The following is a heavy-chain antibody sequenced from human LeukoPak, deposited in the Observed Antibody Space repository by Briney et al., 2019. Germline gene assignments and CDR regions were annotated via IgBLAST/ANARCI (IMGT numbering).Heavy chain of an antibody. CDR2: INHSGST. J-gene: IGHJ3*02. CDR1: GGSFSGYY. Sequence: PSETLSLTCAVYGGSFSGYYWSWIRQPPGKGLEWIGEINHSGSTNYNPSLKSRVTISVDTSKNQFSLKVSSVIAADTAVYYCASSSTLTTYAFDIWGQGTMVTVSS. CDR3: ASSSTLTTYAFDI. V-gene: IGHV4-34*01. D-gene: IGHD4-17*01.